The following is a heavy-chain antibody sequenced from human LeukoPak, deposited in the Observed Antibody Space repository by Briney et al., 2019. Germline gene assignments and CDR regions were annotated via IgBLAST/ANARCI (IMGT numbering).Heavy chain of an antibody. J-gene: IGHJ4*02. CDR3: ARVGKPYYFDY. D-gene: IGHD1-14*01. CDR2: IYHSGST. CDR1: GGSISSGGYS. V-gene: IGHV4-30-2*01. Sequence: PSHTLSLTCAVSGGSISSGGYSWSWIRQPPGKGLEWIGYIYHSGSTYYNPSLKSRVTISVDRSKNQFSLKLSSVTAADTAVYYCARVGKPYYFDYWGQGTLVTVSS.